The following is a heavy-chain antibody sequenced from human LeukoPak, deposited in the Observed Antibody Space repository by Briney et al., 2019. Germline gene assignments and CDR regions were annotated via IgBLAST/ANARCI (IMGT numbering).Heavy chain of an antibody. J-gene: IGHJ4*02. CDR3: AREVVITSYYFDY. Sequence: GASVKVSCKASGGTFCSYAISWVRQGPGQGLEWMGRIIPILGIANYAQKFQGRVTITADKSRSTAYMELSSLRSEDTAVYYCAREVVITSYYFDYWGQGTLVSVSS. CDR2: IIPILGIA. CDR1: GGTFCSYA. D-gene: IGHD3-22*01. V-gene: IGHV1-69*04.